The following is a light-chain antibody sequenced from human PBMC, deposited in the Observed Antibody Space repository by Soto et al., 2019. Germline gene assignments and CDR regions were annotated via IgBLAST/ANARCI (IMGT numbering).Light chain of an antibody. CDR1: QSVTRNF. CDR3: QQDGTAPRT. Sequence: IVLTQSPGTLSLSPGERATLFCRASQSVTRNFFAWQQKNPGPATRLLIYGISDRAAGIPGRVSGSAAAADFTLISGRLEHDDFAVYCYQQDGTAPRTFGQGTKVDI. J-gene: IGKJ1*01. CDR2: GIS. V-gene: IGKV3-20*01.